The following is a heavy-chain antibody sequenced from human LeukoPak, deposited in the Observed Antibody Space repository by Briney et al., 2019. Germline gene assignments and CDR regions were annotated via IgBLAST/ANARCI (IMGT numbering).Heavy chain of an antibody. Sequence: PGGSLRLSCVASGVSFKNYWMIWVRQAPGKGLEWVANIKGDGSLKYYVDSVKGRYTISRENAKNSLCMQMNSLRPEDTAVYYCTRDQNYFDSSSYYDAFDVWGQGTMVTVSS. D-gene: IGHD3-22*01. J-gene: IGHJ3*01. CDR1: GVSFKNYW. CDR2: IKGDGSLK. CDR3: TRDQNYFDSSSYYDAFDV. V-gene: IGHV3-7*01.